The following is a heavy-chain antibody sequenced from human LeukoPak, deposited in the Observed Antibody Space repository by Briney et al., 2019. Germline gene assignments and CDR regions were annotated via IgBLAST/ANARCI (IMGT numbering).Heavy chain of an antibody. D-gene: IGHD1-26*01. J-gene: IGHJ4*02. CDR3: ATESQSVSSWDSHFEY. Sequence: GGSLRLSCAASGFTFSSYEMHWVRQAPGKGLEWVSYISSSGSTIYYADSVKGRFTISRDNAKNTLYLQMNSLRAEDTAVYYCATESQSVSSWDSHFEYWGQGTLVTVSS. CDR1: GFTFSSYE. CDR2: ISSSGSTI. V-gene: IGHV3-48*03.